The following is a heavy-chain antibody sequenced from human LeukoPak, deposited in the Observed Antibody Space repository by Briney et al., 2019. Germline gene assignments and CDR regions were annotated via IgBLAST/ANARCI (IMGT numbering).Heavy chain of an antibody. CDR2: IYYSGST. CDR1: GGSISSSSYY. V-gene: IGHV4-39*01. J-gene: IGHJ5*02. Sequence: PSETLSLTCTVSGGSISSSSYYWGWIRQPPGKGLEWIGSIYYSGSTYYNPSLKSRVTISVDTSKNQFSLKLSSVTAADTAVYYCARHGLIVGATPLGPPFDPWGQGTLVTVSS. D-gene: IGHD1-26*01. CDR3: ARHGLIVGATPLGPPFDP.